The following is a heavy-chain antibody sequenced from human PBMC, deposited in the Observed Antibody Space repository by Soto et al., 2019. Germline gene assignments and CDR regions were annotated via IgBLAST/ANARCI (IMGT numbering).Heavy chain of an antibody. CDR2: ISGSGGST. CDR1: GFTFSSYA. V-gene: IGHV3-23*01. J-gene: IGHJ4*02. D-gene: IGHD3-3*01. CDR3: AKRPFGVAFNFDY. Sequence: EVQLLESGGGLVQPGGSLRLSCAASGFTFSSYAISWVRQAPGKGLEWVSAISGSGGSTYYADSVKGRFTISRDNSKNTLYLQINSLRAEDTAVYYCAKRPFGVAFNFDYWGQGTLVTVSS.